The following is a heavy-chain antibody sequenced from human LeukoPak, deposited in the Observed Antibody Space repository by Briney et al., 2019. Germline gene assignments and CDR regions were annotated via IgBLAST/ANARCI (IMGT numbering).Heavy chain of an antibody. Sequence: GRSLRLSCAASGFTFSSYAMHWVRQAPGKGLEWVAVISYDGSNKYYADSVKGRFTISRDNSKSTLYLQMNSLRAEDTAVYYCAKGGEATMRDGYNYYYYYMEVWGRGTTVSVSS. J-gene: IGHJ6*03. CDR2: ISYDGSNK. D-gene: IGHD5-24*01. V-gene: IGHV3-30*04. CDR3: AKGGEATMRDGYNYYYYYMEV. CDR1: GFTFSSYA.